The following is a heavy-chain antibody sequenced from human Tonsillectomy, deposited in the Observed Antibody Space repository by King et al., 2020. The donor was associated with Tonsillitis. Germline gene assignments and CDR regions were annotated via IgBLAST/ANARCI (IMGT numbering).Heavy chain of an antibody. V-gene: IGHV4-39*01. CDR3: ARLGPANVRFDP. Sequence: LQLQESGPGLVKPSETLSLTCTVSGGSISSSSYYWCGIRQPPGKGLEWIGSIDYSGSTYYNPSLKSRVTISVDTPKNQFSLKLSSVTAADTAVYYCARLGPANVRFDPWGQGTLVTVSS. CDR2: IDYSGST. CDR1: GGSISSSSYY. D-gene: IGHD2-8*01. J-gene: IGHJ5*02.